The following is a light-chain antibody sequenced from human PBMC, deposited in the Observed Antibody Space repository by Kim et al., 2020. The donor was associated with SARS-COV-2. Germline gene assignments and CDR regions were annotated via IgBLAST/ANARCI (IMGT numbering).Light chain of an antibody. V-gene: IGKV1-39*01. Sequence: SSSVGDRFIITCRASQTVSIYLNWYQHKPGQAPKLLIYAASTMHSGVPSRFSGGGSATDFTLTISSLQPEDFATYFCQQSYSSPYTFGQGTKLEIK. CDR3: QQSYSSPYT. CDR1: QTVSIY. J-gene: IGKJ2*01. CDR2: AAS.